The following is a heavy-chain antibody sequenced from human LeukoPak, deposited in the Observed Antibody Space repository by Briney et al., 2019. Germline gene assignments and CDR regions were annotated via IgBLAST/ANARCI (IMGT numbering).Heavy chain of an antibody. Sequence: GVSLRLSCAASGFTFSGYWMHWVRQAPGKGLVWVSRITSDGSIKNNADSVKGRITQTRDNDKITLYLQMNSLRAEDTAVYYCARDGYSYRNRFDIWGQGTMVTVSS. V-gene: IGHV3-74*01. CDR1: GFTFSGYW. D-gene: IGHD5-24*01. CDR3: ARDGYSYRNRFDI. J-gene: IGHJ3*02. CDR2: ITSDGSIK.